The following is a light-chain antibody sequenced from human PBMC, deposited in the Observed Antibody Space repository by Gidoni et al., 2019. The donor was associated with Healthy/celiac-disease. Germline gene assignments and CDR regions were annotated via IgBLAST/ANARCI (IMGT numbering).Light chain of an antibody. J-gene: IGKJ1*01. V-gene: IGKV1-9*01. Sequence: LQLTQSPSFLSTSVGDRVTITCRASQGISSYLAWYQQKPGKAPKLMIYSASTLQSGVPSRFRGSGSGTEFTLTIRRLQPEDFETYYCQQLNSYPVTFGQGTKVEIK. CDR2: SAS. CDR1: QGISSY. CDR3: QQLNSYPVT.